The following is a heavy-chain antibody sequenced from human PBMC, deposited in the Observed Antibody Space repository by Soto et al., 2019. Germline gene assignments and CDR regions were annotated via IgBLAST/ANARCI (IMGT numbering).Heavy chain of an antibody. D-gene: IGHD2-21*01. V-gene: IGHV1-18*04. J-gene: IGHJ6*02. Sequence: QVQLVQSGAEVKKPGASVKVSCKASGYTFTSDGVSWVRQAPGQGLEWMGWISGYNGNTNYAQRFRDRVTLTTDTSTSTAYMALRSLRSDDSAVYYCARDAQCGGAPGCRAMDVWGQGTTITVSS. CDR3: ARDAQCGGAPGCRAMDV. CDR1: GYTFTSDG. CDR2: ISGYNGNT.